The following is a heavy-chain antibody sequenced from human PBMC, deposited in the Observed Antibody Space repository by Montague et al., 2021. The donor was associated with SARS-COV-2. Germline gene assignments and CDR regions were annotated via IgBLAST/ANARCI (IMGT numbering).Heavy chain of an antibody. D-gene: IGHD1-26*01. CDR2: VYYSRSS. Sequence: SETLSLTCTVSGDSVSHDFWTWIRQPPGKGLEWIGYVYYSRSSSXXPSLRGRVSIADDTSKNQFSLRLSTVTAADTAIYYCARDPAPSGSGTFYDYWGQGTLVAVSS. CDR1: GDSVSHDF. CDR3: ARDPAPSGSGTFYDY. J-gene: IGHJ4*02. V-gene: IGHV4-59*02.